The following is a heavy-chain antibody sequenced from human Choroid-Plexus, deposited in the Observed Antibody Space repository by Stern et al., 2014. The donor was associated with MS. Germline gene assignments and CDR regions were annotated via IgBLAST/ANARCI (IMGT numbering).Heavy chain of an antibody. CDR2: VSYDGSNK. Sequence: VQLVESGGGVDQPGRPLRLSCVASGFTFGSCAMNWVRQAPGKGLEWVAGVSYDGSNKYYADSVKGRFTISRDNSQNTLYMQMSSLRPEDTAVYYCAKDRQYLTYFFDHWGQGSLVTVSS. CDR1: GFTFGSCA. D-gene: IGHD2/OR15-2a*01. V-gene: IGHV3-30*18. J-gene: IGHJ5*02. CDR3: AKDRQYLTYFFDH.